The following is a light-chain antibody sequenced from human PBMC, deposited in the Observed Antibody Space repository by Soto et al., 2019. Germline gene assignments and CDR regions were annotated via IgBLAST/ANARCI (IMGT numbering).Light chain of an antibody. CDR3: QQYGSSPWT. J-gene: IGKJ1*01. CDR1: QSVSSSY. Sequence: EIVLTQSPGTLSLSPGERATLSCRASQSVSSSYLAWYQQKPGQAPRLLIYGASSRATGIPDRFSGSGSGTDFTLTISRREPEDFAVYYDQQYGSSPWTFGQGTKVEIK. V-gene: IGKV3-20*01. CDR2: GAS.